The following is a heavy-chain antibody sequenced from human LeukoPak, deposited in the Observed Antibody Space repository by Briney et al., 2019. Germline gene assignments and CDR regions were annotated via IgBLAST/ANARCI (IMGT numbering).Heavy chain of an antibody. J-gene: IGHJ3*02. Sequence: SETLSLTCTVSGGSISSYYWSWIRQPPGKGLEWIGYIYYSGSTNYNPSLKSRVTISVDTSKNQFSLKMSSVTAADTAVYHCARGYSYPLGAFDIWGQGTMVTVSS. V-gene: IGHV4-59*12. CDR1: GGSISSYY. D-gene: IGHD5-18*01. CDR2: IYYSGST. CDR3: ARGYSYPLGAFDI.